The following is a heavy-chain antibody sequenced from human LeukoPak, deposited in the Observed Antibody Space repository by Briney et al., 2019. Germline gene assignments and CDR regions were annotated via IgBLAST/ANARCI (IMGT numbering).Heavy chain of an antibody. CDR2: INHSGST. V-gene: IGHV4-34*01. CDR1: GGSFSGYY. Sequence: PSETLSLTCAVYGGSFSGYYWSWIHQPPGKGLEWIGEINHSGSTNYNPSLKSRVTISVDTSKNQFSLKLSSVTAADTAVYYCARTSGYCSSTSCAPLDYWGQGTLVTVSS. CDR3: ARTSGYCSSTSCAPLDY. J-gene: IGHJ4*02. D-gene: IGHD2-2*03.